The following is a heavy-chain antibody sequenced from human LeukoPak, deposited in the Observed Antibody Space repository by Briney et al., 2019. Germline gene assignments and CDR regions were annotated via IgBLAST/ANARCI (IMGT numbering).Heavy chain of an antibody. D-gene: IGHD5-24*01. CDR3: ARGRDHYIPEYDS. CDR2: IYHSGSA. J-gene: IGHJ4*02. Sequence: PSQTLSLACAVSGVSISSGDYSWSWLRQPPGKGLEWIGYIYHSGSAYYNPSLKSRLTISVDRSKNQFSLKLSSVTAADTALYYCARGRDHYIPEYDSWGQGTLVTVSS. CDR1: GVSISSGDYS. V-gene: IGHV4-30-2*01.